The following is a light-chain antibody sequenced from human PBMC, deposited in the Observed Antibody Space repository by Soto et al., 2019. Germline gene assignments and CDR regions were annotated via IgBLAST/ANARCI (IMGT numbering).Light chain of an antibody. CDR3: SSYTDYTTSV. J-gene: IGLJ1*01. CDR1: RSDVGNYKY. Sequence: QSVLTQPASVSGSPGQSITISCTGTRSDVGNYKYVSWYQQHPGKAPKLLIYEVSKRPSGVSNRFSGSKSDNTASLTISGLQAEDEADYYCSSYTDYTTSVFGTGTKVTVL. V-gene: IGLV2-14*01. CDR2: EVS.